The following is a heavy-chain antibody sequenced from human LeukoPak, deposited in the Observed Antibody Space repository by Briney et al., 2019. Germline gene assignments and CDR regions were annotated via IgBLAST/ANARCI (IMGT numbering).Heavy chain of an antibody. CDR3: AKARPWISKLDY. D-gene: IGHD5-12*01. J-gene: IGHJ4*02. Sequence: GGSQRLSCAASGFTFSNYAMSWVRQAPGKGLEWVSVIDDRGATTKYADSVKGRFTISRDNSKNALYLQMNSLRAEDTAVYYCAKARPWISKLDYWGQGTLVTVSS. CDR2: IDDRGATT. CDR1: GFTFSNYA. V-gene: IGHV3-23*01.